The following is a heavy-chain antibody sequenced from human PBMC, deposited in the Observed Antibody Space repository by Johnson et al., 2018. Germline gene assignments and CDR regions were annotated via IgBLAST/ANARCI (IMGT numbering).Heavy chain of an antibody. J-gene: IGHJ3*02. D-gene: IGHD2-15*01. CDR3: ARELSGAFDI. Sequence: PGKGLVWVSRIKSDGRTTTYADSVKGRFTISRDNAKNSLDLQMNSLRDEDTAVYYCARELSGAFDIWGQGTMVTVSS. V-gene: IGHV3-74*03. CDR2: IKSDGRTT.